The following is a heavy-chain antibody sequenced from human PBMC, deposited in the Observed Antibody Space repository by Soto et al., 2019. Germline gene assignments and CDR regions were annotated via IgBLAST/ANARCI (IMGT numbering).Heavy chain of an antibody. CDR1: GYRFTSYG. CDR3: ARVGLTMIVVPCGVR. V-gene: IGHV1-18*04. D-gene: IGHD3-22*01. CDR2: INTDNGDT. Sequence: QVQLVQSGAEVKKPGASVKVSCKASGYRFTSYGISWVRQAPGQGLEWMGWINTDNGDTKYAQKFQGRVTMTTDPSTTTANMELRSLRSDDTAVYYCARVGLTMIVVPCGVRWGQGTLGTVSS. J-gene: IGHJ4*02.